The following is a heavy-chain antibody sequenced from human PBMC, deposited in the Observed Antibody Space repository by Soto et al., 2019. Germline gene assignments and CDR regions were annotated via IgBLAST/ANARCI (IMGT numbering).Heavy chain of an antibody. CDR1: GDRFSTYA. J-gene: IGHJ6*02. CDR3: ARGGKERFRGSGMDV. D-gene: IGHD1-1*01. CDR2: IITFFGAA. Sequence: QVQLVQSGAEVRKPGSSVRVSCKASGDRFSTYAINWVRQAPGQGLEWLGGIITFFGAAMYAQKFQGRVTITADEFTTKAYMELSSLRSEDTAVYFCARGGKERFRGSGMDVWGQGTTVTVSS. V-gene: IGHV1-69*01.